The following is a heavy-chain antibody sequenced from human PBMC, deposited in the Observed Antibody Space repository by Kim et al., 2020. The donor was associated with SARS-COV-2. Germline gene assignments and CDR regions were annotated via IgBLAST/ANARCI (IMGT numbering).Heavy chain of an antibody. CDR3: ARLSIAAGYYYYYGMDV. J-gene: IGHJ6*02. V-gene: IGHV4-39*01. D-gene: IGHD6-13*01. Sequence: LRSRVTISVDTSKNQFSLKLSSVTAADTAVYYCARLSIAAGYYYYYGMDVWGQGTTVTVSS.